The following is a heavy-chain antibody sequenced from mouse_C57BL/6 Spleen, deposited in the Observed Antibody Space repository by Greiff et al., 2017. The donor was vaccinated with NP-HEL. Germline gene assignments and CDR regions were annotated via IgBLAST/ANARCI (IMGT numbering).Heavy chain of an antibody. V-gene: IGHV1-54*01. Sequence: VQLQQSGAELVRPGTSVKVSCKASGYAFTNYLIEWVKQRPGQGLEWIGVINPGSGGTNYNEKFKGKATLTADKSSSTAYMQLSSLTSEDSAVYFCARWYGPLSMDYWGQRTSVTVSS. J-gene: IGHJ4*01. CDR3: ARWYGPLSMDY. CDR2: INPGSGGT. CDR1: GYAFTNYL. D-gene: IGHD1-2*01.